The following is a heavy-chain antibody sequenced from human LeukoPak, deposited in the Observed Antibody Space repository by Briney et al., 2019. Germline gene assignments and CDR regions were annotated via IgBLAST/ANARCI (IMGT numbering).Heavy chain of an antibody. Sequence: PGGSLRLSCAASGFTFSSYRMNWVRQAPGKGLEWVSSISSSSSYIYYADSVKGRFTISRDNAKNSLYLQMNSLRAEDTAVYYCARGVVVGAEYFQHWGQGTLVTVSS. CDR3: ARGVVVGAEYFQH. CDR1: GFTFSSYR. CDR2: ISSSSSYI. D-gene: IGHD2-2*01. J-gene: IGHJ1*01. V-gene: IGHV3-21*01.